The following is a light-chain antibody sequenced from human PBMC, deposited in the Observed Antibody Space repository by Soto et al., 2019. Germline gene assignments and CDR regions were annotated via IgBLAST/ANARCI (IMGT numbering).Light chain of an antibody. Sequence: DIQMTQSPSSLSASLGDRVTISCRASQSISTYLHWYQQKPGKAPKLLISDASILESGVPSRFSGSGSGTEFTLTINSLQPDDFATYFCQQYNSYSRTFGQGTKVDI. CDR2: DAS. V-gene: IGKV1-5*01. CDR3: QQYNSYSRT. J-gene: IGKJ1*01. CDR1: QSISTY.